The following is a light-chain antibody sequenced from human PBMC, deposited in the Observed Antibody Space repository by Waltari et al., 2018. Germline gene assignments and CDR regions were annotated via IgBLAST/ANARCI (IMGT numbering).Light chain of an antibody. CDR3: KSYETSLSVV. V-gene: IGLV1-40*01. CDR1: ASNIGAGYD. CDR2: DGT. J-gene: IGLJ3*02. Sequence: QSVLTQPPPASGAPAQRATISCTGSASNIGAGYDVHWYHQLPRAAPKLLIYDGTTRPLGVPARFFGSTSGTSASLAITGLQAEDEADYYCKSYETSLSVVFGGGTKLTVL.